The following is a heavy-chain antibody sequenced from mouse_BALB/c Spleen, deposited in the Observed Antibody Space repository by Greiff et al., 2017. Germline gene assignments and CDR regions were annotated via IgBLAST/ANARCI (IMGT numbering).Heavy chain of an antibody. V-gene: IGHV1S29*02. CDR1: GYTFTDYN. Sequence: EVQLQQSGPELVKPGASVKISCKASGYTFTDYNMHWVKQSHGKSLEWIGYIYPYNGGTGYNQKFKSKATLTVDNSSSTAYMELRSLTSEDSAVYYCARSDSSGYVEYFDYWGQGTTLTVSS. J-gene: IGHJ2*01. CDR3: ARSDSSGYVEYFDY. D-gene: IGHD3-2*01. CDR2: IYPYNGGT.